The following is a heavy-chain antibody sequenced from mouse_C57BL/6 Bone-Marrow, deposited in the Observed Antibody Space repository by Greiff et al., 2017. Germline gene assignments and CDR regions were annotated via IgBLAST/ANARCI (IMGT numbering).Heavy chain of an antibody. CDR1: GYTFTSYW. CDR3: ARNPITTVVAPHFDV. D-gene: IGHD1-1*01. V-gene: IGHV1-59*01. Sequence: QVQLKQPGAELVRPGTSVKLSCKASGYTFTSYWMHWVKQRPGQGLAWIGVIAPSDSYTNYNQKFKGKATLPVDTSSSTAYMQLSSLTSEDSAVYYCARNPITTVVAPHFDVWGTGTTVTVSS. CDR2: IAPSDSYT. J-gene: IGHJ1*03.